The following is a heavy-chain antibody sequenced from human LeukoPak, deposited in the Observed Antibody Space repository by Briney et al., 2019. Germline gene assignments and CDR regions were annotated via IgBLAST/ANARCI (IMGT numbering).Heavy chain of an antibody. D-gene: IGHD4-17*01. V-gene: IGHV1-46*01. Sequence: ASVKVSCKASGGTFSSYAISWVRQAPGQGLEWMGIINPSGGSTSYAQKFQGRVTMTRDTSTSTVYMELSSLRSEDTAVYYCASHVDYGDYVSPFDYWGQGTLVTVSS. CDR3: ASHVDYGDYVSPFDY. J-gene: IGHJ4*02. CDR2: INPSGGST. CDR1: GGTFSSYA.